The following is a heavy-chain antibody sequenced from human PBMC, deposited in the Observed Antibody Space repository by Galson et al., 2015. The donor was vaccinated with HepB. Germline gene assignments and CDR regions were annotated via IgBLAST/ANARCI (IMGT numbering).Heavy chain of an antibody. D-gene: IGHD6-13*01. J-gene: IGHJ4*02. CDR2: VSYHGGTK. V-gene: IGHV3-30*03. CDR1: GVTLSNYG. CDR3: AREGDTYRSGRYGS. Sequence: CAASGVTLSNYGMHWVRQAPGKGLEWVAVVSYHGGTKYYADSVKGRFTISKDKSRNTVYLQMDTLRPEDTAVYFCAREGDTYRSGRYGSWGQGTLVTVSS.